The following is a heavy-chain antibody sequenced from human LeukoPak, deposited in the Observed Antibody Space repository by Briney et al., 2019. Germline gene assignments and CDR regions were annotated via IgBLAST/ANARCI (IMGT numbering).Heavy chain of an antibody. CDR2: INTDTGNP. Sequence: ASVKVSCKASGYTFTIYAMNWVRQAPGHGLEWMGWINTDTGNPTSAQGFTGRFVFSLVTSVSTAYLQINSLKAEDTAVYYCAAGLAAARGVGFDYWGQGTLVTVSS. J-gene: IGHJ4*02. V-gene: IGHV7-4-1*02. D-gene: IGHD6-13*01. CDR1: GYTFTIYA. CDR3: AAGLAAARGVGFDY.